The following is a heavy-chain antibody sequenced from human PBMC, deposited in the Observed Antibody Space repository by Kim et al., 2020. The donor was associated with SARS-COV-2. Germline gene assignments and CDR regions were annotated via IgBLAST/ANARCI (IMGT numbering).Heavy chain of an antibody. V-gene: IGHV3-33*01. Sequence: GGSLRLSCAASGFTFSSYGMHWVRQAPGKGLEWVAVIWYDGSNKYYADSVKGRFTISRDNSKNTLYLQMNSLRAEDTAVYYCARDLALGNGMDVWGQGTTVTVSS. CDR1: GFTFSSYG. CDR3: ARDLALGNGMDV. CDR2: IWYDGSNK. J-gene: IGHJ6*02.